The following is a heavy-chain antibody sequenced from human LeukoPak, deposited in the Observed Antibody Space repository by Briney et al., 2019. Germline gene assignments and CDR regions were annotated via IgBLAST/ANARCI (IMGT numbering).Heavy chain of an antibody. CDR3: AGGGGGYLDF. V-gene: IGHV4-34*01. CDR1: GGSFRGYY. Sequence: PSETLSLTCAVYGGSFRGYYWSWVRQPPGKGLEWIGEIDHSGSTYYNPSLKSRVTISVDTSKNHFSLKLSSVTAADTAIYYCAGGGGGYLDFWGQGILVTVSS. CDR2: IDHSGST. J-gene: IGHJ4*02. D-gene: IGHD3-16*01.